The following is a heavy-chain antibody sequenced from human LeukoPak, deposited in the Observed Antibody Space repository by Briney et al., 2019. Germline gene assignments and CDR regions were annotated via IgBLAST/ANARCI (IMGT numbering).Heavy chain of an antibody. D-gene: IGHD3-22*01. Sequence: GGSLRLSCAASGFTFSSYGMHWVRQVPGKGLEWVAVISYDGSNKYYADSVKGRFTISRDNSKNTLYLQMNSLRAEDTAVYYCAKEGLYYYDSSGYTEGYFDYWGQGTLVTVSS. CDR2: ISYDGSNK. CDR3: AKEGLYYYDSSGYTEGYFDY. CDR1: GFTFSSYG. J-gene: IGHJ4*02. V-gene: IGHV3-30*18.